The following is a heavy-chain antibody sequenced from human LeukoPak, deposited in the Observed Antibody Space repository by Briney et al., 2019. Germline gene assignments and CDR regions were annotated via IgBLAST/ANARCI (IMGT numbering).Heavy chain of an antibody. CDR2: INPNSGGT. CDR1: GYTFTGYY. Sequence: ASVKVSCKASGYTFTGYYMHWVRQAPGQGLEWMGLINPNSGGTNYAQKFQGRVTMTRDTSISTAYMELSRLRSDDTAVYYCARVSYYYGSGRHYYMDVWGKGTTVTVSS. V-gene: IGHV1-2*02. CDR3: ARVSYYYGSGRHYYMDV. J-gene: IGHJ6*03. D-gene: IGHD3-10*01.